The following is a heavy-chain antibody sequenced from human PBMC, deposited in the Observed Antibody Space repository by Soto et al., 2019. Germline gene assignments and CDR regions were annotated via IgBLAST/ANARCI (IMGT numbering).Heavy chain of an antibody. J-gene: IGHJ4*02. D-gene: IGHD3-10*01. CDR1: GGSISSYY. CDR3: ARHNYGSGSTYFDY. V-gene: IGHV4-59*08. CDR2: IYYSGST. Sequence: SETLSLTCTVSGGSISSYYWSWIRQPPGKGLEWIGYIYYSGSTNYNPSLKSRVTISVDTSKNQFSLKPNSMTAADTAVYYCARHNYGSGSTYFDYWGQGTLVTVS.